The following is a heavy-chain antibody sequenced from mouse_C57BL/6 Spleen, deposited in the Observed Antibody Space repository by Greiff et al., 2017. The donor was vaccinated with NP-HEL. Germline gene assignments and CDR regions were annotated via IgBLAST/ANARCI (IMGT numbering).Heavy chain of an antibody. J-gene: IGHJ3*01. CDR2: IYPGDGDT. D-gene: IGHD2-3*01. V-gene: IGHV1-82*01. CDR1: GYAFSSSW. Sequence: VQLQQSGPELVKPGASVKISCKASGYAFSSSWMNWVKQRPGKGLEWIGRIYPGDGDTNYNQKFKDKATLTVDKSSSTAYMQLSSLTSEDSAVYYCAREGYDGSSFAYWGQGTLVTVSA. CDR3: AREGYDGSSFAY.